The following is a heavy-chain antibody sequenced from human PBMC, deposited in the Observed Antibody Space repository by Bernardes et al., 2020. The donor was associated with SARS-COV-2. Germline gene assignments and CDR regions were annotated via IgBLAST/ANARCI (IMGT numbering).Heavy chain of an antibody. J-gene: IGHJ4*02. CDR1: GGSISSGSYY. Sequence: SETLSLTCTVSGGSISSGSYYWSWIRQPAGKGLEWIGRIYTSGSTNYNPSLKSRVTISVDTSKNQFSLKLSSVTAADTAVYYCARGNLVLRFLEWYLDYWGKGTLVTVAS. CDR3: ARGNLVLRFLEWYLDY. CDR2: IYTSGST. V-gene: IGHV4-61*02. D-gene: IGHD3-3*01.